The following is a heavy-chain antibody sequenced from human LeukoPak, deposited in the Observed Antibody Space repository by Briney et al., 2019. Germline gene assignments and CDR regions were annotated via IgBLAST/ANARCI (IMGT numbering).Heavy chain of an antibody. CDR1: GFTFSSYE. J-gene: IGHJ4*02. D-gene: IGHD2-2*01. CDR2: ISSSGSTI. CDR3: AKGPYHLIVVVPDFDY. Sequence: GGSLRLSCAASGFTFSSYEMNWVRQAPGKGLEWVSYISSSGSTIYYADSVKGRFTISRDNSKNTLYLQMNSLRAEDTAVYYCAKGPYHLIVVVPDFDYWGQGTLVTVSS. V-gene: IGHV3-48*03.